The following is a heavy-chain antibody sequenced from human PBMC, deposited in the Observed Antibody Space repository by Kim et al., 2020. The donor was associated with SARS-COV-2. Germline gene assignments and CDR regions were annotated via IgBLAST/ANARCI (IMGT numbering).Heavy chain of an antibody. Sequence: GGSLRLSCAASGFTFSSYAMHWVRQAPGKGLEWVAVISYDGSNKYYADSVKGRFTISRDNSKNTLYLQMNSLRAEDTAVYYCARGTDAFDIWGQGTMVTVSS. CDR2: ISYDGSNK. CDR3: ARGTDAFDI. V-gene: IGHV3-30*04. CDR1: GFTFSSYA. D-gene: IGHD2-2*01. J-gene: IGHJ3*02.